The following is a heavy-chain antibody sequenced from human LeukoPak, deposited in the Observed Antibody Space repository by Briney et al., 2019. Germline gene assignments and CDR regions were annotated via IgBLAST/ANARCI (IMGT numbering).Heavy chain of an antibody. CDR2: ISHSGRT. J-gene: IGHJ4*02. V-gene: IGHV4-34*01. CDR1: GVSFSGYY. Sequence: PSETLSLTCAVSGVSFSGYYWSWIALPPGKGPEWIGEISHSGRTSYNPSLKGRVTISLDTSMKHFSLNLRFVTAADTAVYYCTRTSPGIPLVFWGQGTLVTVSS. CDR3: TRTSPGIPLVF. D-gene: IGHD1-26*01.